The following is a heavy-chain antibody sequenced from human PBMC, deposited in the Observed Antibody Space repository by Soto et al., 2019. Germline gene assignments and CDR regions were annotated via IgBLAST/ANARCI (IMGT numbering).Heavy chain of an antibody. J-gene: IGHJ2*01. D-gene: IGHD3-16*01. Sequence: SETLSLTCTVSGGSITGYYWSWIRQPPGKALEWIGYGYHSVSIHYNPSLKTRVTISVDTSENQFSLRLSSVTAADTAVYYCARAFAGFGAYWYFDLWGRGTLVTSPQ. CDR1: GGSITGYY. CDR3: ARAFAGFGAYWYFDL. CDR2: GYHSVSI. V-gene: IGHV4-59*01.